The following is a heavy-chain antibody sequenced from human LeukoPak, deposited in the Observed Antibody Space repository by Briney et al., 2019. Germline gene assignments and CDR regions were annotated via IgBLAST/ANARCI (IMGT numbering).Heavy chain of an antibody. V-gene: IGHV3-53*01. CDR3: ARLHHDSSGYYLDY. D-gene: IGHD3-22*01. Sequence: PGGSLRLSCAASGFTVSSNFMSWVRQAPGKGLEWVSVIYSADTTYYADSVKGRFTISRDNSKNTLYLQMNSLRVEDTAVYYCARLHHDSSGYYLDYWCQGTLVTVSS. J-gene: IGHJ4*02. CDR1: GFTVSSNF. CDR2: IYSADTT.